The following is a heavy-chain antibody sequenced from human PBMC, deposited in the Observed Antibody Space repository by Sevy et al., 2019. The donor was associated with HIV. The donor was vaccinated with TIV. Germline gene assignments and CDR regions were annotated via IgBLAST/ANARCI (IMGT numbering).Heavy chain of an antibody. CDR2: IKSKTDGGTT. CDR1: GFTFSNAW. V-gene: IGHV3-15*01. D-gene: IGHD1-26*01. Sequence: GGSLRLSCAASGFTFSNAWMSWVRQAPGKGLEWVGRIKSKTDGGTTDYAAPVKGRFTISRDDSENTLYLQMNSLKTEDTAVYYCTTPYLIVGAKGVDYWGQGTLVTVSS. J-gene: IGHJ4*02. CDR3: TTPYLIVGAKGVDY.